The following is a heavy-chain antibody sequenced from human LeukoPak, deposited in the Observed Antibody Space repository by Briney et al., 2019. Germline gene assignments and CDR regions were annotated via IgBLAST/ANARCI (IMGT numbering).Heavy chain of an antibody. CDR2: ISSSSSTI. J-gene: IGHJ4*02. D-gene: IGHD5-12*01. CDR1: GFTFSSYS. Sequence: GGSLRLSCAASGFTFSSYSMNWVRQAPGKGLEWVSYISSSSSTIYYADSVKGRFTISRDNAKNSLYLQMNSLRADDTAVYYCAKGYSGYIDYFDYWGQGTLVTVSS. V-gene: IGHV3-48*01. CDR3: AKGYSGYIDYFDY.